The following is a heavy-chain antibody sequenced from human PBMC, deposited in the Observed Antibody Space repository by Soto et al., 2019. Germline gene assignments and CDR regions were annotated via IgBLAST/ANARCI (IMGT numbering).Heavy chain of an antibody. Sequence: GESLKISCNGLGYRFTSYWIGWVRQMPGKGLEWMGIIYPGDSDTTYSPSFQGQVTISADKSISTAYLQWSSLKASDTAMYYCARHARNSVLMRTYMDVWGKGTTVTVSS. CDR3: ARHARNSVLMRTYMDV. CDR2: IYPGDSDT. J-gene: IGHJ6*03. V-gene: IGHV5-51*01. CDR1: GYRFTSYW. D-gene: IGHD2-8*01.